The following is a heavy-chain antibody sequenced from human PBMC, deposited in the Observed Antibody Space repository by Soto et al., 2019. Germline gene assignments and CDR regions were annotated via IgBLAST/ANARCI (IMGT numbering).Heavy chain of an antibody. CDR1: GFTFSSYD. V-gene: IGHV3-13*01. CDR2: IGAAGDT. J-gene: IGHJ4*02. Sequence: EVQLVESGGGLVQPGGSLRLSCAASGFTFSSYDMHWVRQVTGKGLEWVSAIGAAGDTYYPDSVKGRFTISRENAKNSVYLQMNSRRAEDTAVYYCASGGWGSCWSEGGRRIDYWGQGTLVTVSS. D-gene: IGHD6-19*01. CDR3: ASGGWGSCWSEGGRRIDY.